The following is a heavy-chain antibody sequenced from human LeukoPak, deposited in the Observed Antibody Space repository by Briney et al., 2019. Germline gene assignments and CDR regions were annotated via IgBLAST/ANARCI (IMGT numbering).Heavy chain of an antibody. V-gene: IGHV3-23*01. Sequence: GGSLRLSCAASGFTFSSYAMSWVRQAPGKGPEWVSAISGSGGSTYYADSVKGRFTISRDNSKNTLYLQMNSLRAEDTAVYYCARRIAVAGSGLYFDYWGQGTLVTVSS. J-gene: IGHJ4*02. CDR2: ISGSGGST. CDR1: GFTFSSYA. CDR3: ARRIAVAGSGLYFDY. D-gene: IGHD6-19*01.